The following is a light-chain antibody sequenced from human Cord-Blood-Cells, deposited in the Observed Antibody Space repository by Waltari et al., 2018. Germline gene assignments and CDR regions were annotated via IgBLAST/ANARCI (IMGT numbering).Light chain of an antibody. CDR1: QSISSY. V-gene: IGKV1-39*01. J-gene: IGKJ3*01. CDR3: QQSYSTPG. CDR2: AAS. Sequence: DIQMTQSPSSLSASVGDRVTITYRASQSISSYLNWYQQKPGKAPKLLIYAASSLQSGVPSRFSGSGSGTDFTLTISSLQPEDFATYYCQQSYSTPGFGPGTKVDIK.